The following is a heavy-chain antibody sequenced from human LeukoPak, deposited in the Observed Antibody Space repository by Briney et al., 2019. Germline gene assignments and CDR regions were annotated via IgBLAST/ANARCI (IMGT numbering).Heavy chain of an antibody. J-gene: IGHJ6*03. CDR2: IYYSGST. CDR1: GGSISSYY. CDR3: ANGRYYYYMDV. Sequence: PSETLSLTCTVSGGSISSYYWSWIRQPPGKGLEWIGYIYYSGSTNYNPSLKSRVTISVDTSKNQFSLKLSSVTAADTAVYYCANGRYYYYMDVWGKGTTVTVSS. V-gene: IGHV4-59*01.